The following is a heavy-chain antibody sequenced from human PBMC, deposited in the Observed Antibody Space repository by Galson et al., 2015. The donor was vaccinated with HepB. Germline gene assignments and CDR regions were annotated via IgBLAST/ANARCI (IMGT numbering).Heavy chain of an antibody. Sequence: SVKVSCKASGSTFTSYDINWVRQATGQGLEWMGWMNPNSGNTGYAQKFQGRVTMTRNTSISTAYMELSSLRSEDTAVYYCAREYRPGSKLGISIYQQRYGMDVWGQGTTVTVSS. CDR1: GSTFTSYD. J-gene: IGHJ6*02. CDR3: AREYRPGSKLGISIYQQRYGMDV. V-gene: IGHV1-8*01. CDR2: MNPNSGNT. D-gene: IGHD6-13*01.